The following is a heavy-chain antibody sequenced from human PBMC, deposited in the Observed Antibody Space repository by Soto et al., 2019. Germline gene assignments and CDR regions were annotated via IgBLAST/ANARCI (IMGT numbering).Heavy chain of an antibody. D-gene: IGHD6-19*01. CDR2: VSYDGSNK. V-gene: IGHV3-30*18. Sequence: QVQLVESGGGVVQPGRSLRLSCAASGFTFSSYGLHWVRHAPGKGLEWVAVVSYDGSNKYYADSVKGRFTISRDNSKNTLYLQMNSLRAEDTAVYYCAKAAGAPGWGQGTLVTVSS. CDR1: GFTFSSYG. CDR3: AKAAGAPG. J-gene: IGHJ4*02.